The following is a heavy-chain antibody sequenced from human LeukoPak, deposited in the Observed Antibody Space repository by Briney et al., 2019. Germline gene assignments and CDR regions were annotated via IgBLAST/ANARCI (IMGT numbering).Heavy chain of an antibody. D-gene: IGHD5-24*01. CDR3: ARGRASYYFDC. Sequence: GGSLRLSCAASGFTFSSYLMHWVRQAPGKGLEYVSAISSNGGSTFYANSVKGRFTISRDSSKNTLYLQMGSLRTEDMAVYYCARGRASYYFDCWGQGTLVTVSS. V-gene: IGHV3-64*01. CDR1: GFTFSSYL. CDR2: ISSNGGST. J-gene: IGHJ4*02.